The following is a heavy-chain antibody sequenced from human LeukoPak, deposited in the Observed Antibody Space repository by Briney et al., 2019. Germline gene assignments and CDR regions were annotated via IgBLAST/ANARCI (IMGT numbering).Heavy chain of an antibody. V-gene: IGHV4-39*01. CDR1: GGSISSSSYY. CDR2: IYYSGST. Sequence: SETLSLTCTVSGGSISSSSYYWGWIRQPPGKGLEWIGSIYYSGSTYYNPSLKSRVTISVDTSKNQFSLKLSSVTAADTAVYYCARGGVYSSSWYAPDAFDIWGQGTMVTVSS. CDR3: ARGGVYSSSWYAPDAFDI. J-gene: IGHJ3*02. D-gene: IGHD6-13*01.